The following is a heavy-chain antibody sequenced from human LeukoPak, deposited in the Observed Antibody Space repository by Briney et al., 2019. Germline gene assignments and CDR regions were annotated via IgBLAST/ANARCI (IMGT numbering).Heavy chain of an antibody. V-gene: IGHV3-53*01. D-gene: IGHD6-6*01. Sequence: SGGSLRLSCAASGFTVSSNYMSWVRQAPGKGLEWVSVIYSGGSTYYADSVKGRFTISRDNSKNTLYLQMNSLRAEDTAVYYCARDGIDVYSSSSGVEYWGQGTLVTVSS. CDR1: GFTVSSNY. J-gene: IGHJ4*02. CDR2: IYSGGST. CDR3: ARDGIDVYSSSSGVEY.